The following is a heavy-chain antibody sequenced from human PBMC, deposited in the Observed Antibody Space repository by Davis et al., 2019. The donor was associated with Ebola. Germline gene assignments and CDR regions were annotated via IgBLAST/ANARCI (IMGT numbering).Heavy chain of an antibody. CDR2: IKQDGSEQ. J-gene: IGHJ6*02. Sequence: GGSLRLSCAASGFTFSSYWMSWVRQAPGKGLEWVANIKQDGSEQYYVDSVKGRFTISRDNSKNTLYLQMNSLRAEDTAVYYCARPDTWLSDYYYYGMDVWGQGTTVTVSS. D-gene: IGHD3-22*01. CDR1: GFTFSSYW. CDR3: ARPDTWLSDYYYYGMDV. V-gene: IGHV3-7*01.